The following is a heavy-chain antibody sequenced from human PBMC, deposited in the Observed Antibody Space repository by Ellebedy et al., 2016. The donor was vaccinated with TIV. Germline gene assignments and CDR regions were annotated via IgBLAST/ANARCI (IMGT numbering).Heavy chain of an antibody. CDR2: SYYSGRT. Sequence: SETLSLTCSVSGGSIRSYYWSWIRQSPGKGLEWIGYSYYSGRTNYNPSLKSRVTISVDTSKNQFSLKLSSVTAADTAVYYCARQGSSGSWSYYGMDVWGQGTTVTVTS. CDR1: GGSIRSYY. CDR3: ARQGSSGSWSYYGMDV. D-gene: IGHD3-10*01. J-gene: IGHJ6*02. V-gene: IGHV4-59*08.